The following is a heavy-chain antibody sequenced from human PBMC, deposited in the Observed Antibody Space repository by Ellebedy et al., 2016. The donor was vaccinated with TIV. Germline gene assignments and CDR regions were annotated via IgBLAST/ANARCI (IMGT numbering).Heavy chain of an antibody. D-gene: IGHD3-22*01. CDR2: ISYDGSNK. J-gene: IGHJ4*02. CDR3: ARVGIVVVINYYFDY. CDR1: GFTFSSYS. V-gene: IGHV3-30*03. Sequence: GESLKISCAASGFTFSSYSMNWVRQAPGKGLEWVAVISYDGSNKYYADSVKGRFTISRDNSKNTLNLQMNSLRAEDTAVYYCARVGIVVVINYYFDYWGQGTLVTVSS.